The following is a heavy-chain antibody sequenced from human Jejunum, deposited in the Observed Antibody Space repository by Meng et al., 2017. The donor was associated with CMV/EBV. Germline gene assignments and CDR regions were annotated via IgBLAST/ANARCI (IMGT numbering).Heavy chain of an antibody. J-gene: IGHJ4*02. Sequence: IPLKESGPTLVKPTQTLTLTCSLSGFSLTTTGMGVGWIRQPPGKALEWLALILWDDDRLYNPSLKTRVTITKDMSTNQVVLTMTNMDPADTGTYYCARGGPVFDFWGQGALVTVSS. CDR1: GFSLTTTGMG. CDR3: ARGGPVFDF. V-gene: IGHV2-5*02. CDR2: ILWDDDR.